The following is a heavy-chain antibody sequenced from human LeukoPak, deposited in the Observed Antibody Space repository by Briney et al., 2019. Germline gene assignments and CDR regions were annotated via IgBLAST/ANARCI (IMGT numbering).Heavy chain of an antibody. Sequence: GGSLRLSCAASGFTFSRYTMTWVRQAPGKGLEWVSSISVSGGSIYYADSVKGRFTISRDNSKNTLYLQMNSLRAEDTAVYYCAKPRWFGELSGIDSWGQGTLVTVSS. CDR2: ISVSGGSI. V-gene: IGHV3-23*01. D-gene: IGHD3-10*01. CDR3: AKPRWFGELSGIDS. CDR1: GFTFSRYT. J-gene: IGHJ4*02.